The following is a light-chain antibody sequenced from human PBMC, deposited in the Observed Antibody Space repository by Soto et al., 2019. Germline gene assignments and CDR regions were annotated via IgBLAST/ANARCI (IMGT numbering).Light chain of an antibody. V-gene: IGKV1-9*01. J-gene: IGKJ4*01. CDR2: AAS. Sequence: DIQLTQSPSFLSASVGDRVTITCRASQGISSYLAWYQQKPGKAPKLLIYAASTLQSGVPSRFSGSGSGTEFTLTISSLKPEDFATYYCQQPNGLTFGGGTKVEIK. CDR3: QQPNGLT. CDR1: QGISSY.